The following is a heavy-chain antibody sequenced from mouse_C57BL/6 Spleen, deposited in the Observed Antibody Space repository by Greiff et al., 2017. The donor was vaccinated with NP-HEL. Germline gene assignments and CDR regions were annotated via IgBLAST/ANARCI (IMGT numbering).Heavy chain of an antibody. D-gene: IGHD2-1*01. CDR2: ISYDGSN. Sequence: EVQLQESGPGLVKPSQSLSLTCSVTGYSITSGYYWNWIRQFPGNKLEWMGYISYDGSNNYNPSLKNRISITRDTSKNQFFLKLNSVTTEDTATYYCARRFLRYFDVWGTGTTVTVSS. CDR3: ARRFLRYFDV. J-gene: IGHJ1*03. V-gene: IGHV3-6*01. CDR1: GYSITSGYY.